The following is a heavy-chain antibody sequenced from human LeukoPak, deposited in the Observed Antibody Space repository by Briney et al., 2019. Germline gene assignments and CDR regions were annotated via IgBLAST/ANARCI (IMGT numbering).Heavy chain of an antibody. V-gene: IGHV4-34*01. CDR1: GGSFSGYY. CDR3: ARGPNDYGDSGAEYFQH. D-gene: IGHD4-17*01. CDR2: INHSGST. Sequence: SETLSLTCAVYGGSFSGYYWSWIRQPPGKGLEWIGEINHSGSTNYNPSLKSRVTISVDRSKNQFSLKLSSVTAADTAVYYCARGPNDYGDSGAEYFQHWGQGTLVTVSS. J-gene: IGHJ1*01.